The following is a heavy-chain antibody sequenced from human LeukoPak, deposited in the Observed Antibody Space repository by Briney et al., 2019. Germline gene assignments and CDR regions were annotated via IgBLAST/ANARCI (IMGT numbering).Heavy chain of an antibody. CDR2: ISGSGGST. J-gene: IGHJ6*03. Sequence: GGSLRLSYAASGFTFSSYAMSWVRQAPGKGLEWVSAISGSGGSTYYADSVKGRFTISRDNAKNSLYLQMNSLRAEDTAVYYCASLVEGYYYYYMDVWGKGTTVTVSS. CDR3: ASLVEGYYYYYMDV. CDR1: GFTFSSYA. V-gene: IGHV3-23*01.